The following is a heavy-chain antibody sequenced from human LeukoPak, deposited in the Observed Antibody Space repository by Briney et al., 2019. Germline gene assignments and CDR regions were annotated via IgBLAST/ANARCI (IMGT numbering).Heavy chain of an antibody. J-gene: IGHJ5*01. CDR3: AREKFDS. Sequence: QPGGSLRLSCAASGFTFSSYAMSWVRQAPGKGLEWVAVVSYEGTIKYYTDSAKGRFTISRDNSGNIISLQMNNLTTEDTAIYYCAREKFDSWGQGALVTVSP. V-gene: IGHV3-30*03. CDR2: VSYEGTIK. CDR1: GFTFSSYA.